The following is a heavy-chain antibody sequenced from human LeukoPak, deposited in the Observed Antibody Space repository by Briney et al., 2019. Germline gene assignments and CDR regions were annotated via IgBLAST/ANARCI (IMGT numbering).Heavy chain of an antibody. Sequence: SETLSLTCTVSGGSISGYSWSWIRQPPGKGLEWIGYTHYSGSSNYNPSLKSRVTISVDTSKNQFSLKVNPVTAPDTAVYYCARHGPAWDWFDPWGQGTLVTVSS. CDR1: GGSISGYS. CDR3: ARHGPAWDWFDP. V-gene: IGHV4-59*08. CDR2: THYSGSS. J-gene: IGHJ5*02.